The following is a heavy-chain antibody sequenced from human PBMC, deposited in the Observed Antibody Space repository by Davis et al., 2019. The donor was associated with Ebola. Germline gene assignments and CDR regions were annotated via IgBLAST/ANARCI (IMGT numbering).Heavy chain of an antibody. D-gene: IGHD3-10*01. CDR2: INSNNGDT. J-gene: IGHJ6*03. Sequence: ASVKVSCKASGGTFSSYAISWVRQAPGQGLEWMGRINSNNGDTIYAQKFQGRVTMTRDTSTSTVYMELSSLRSEDTAVYYCARGGLLWFGELLRNYYYYYMDVWGKGTTVTVSS. CDR1: GGTFSSYA. V-gene: IGHV1-8*02. CDR3: ARGGLLWFGELLRNYYYYYMDV.